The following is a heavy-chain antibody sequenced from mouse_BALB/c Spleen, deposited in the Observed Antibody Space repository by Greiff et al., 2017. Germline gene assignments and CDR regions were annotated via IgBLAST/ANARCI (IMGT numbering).Heavy chain of an antibody. Sequence: EVMLVESGGGLVEPGGSLKLSCAASGFTFSDYYMYWVRQTPEKRLEWVATISDGGSSSYYPDSVKGRFTISRDNAKNNLYLQMSCLKSEDTAMYYCARDCSYDNDVRGAMDYWGQGTSVTVSS. V-gene: IGHV5-4*02. D-gene: IGHD2-4*01. J-gene: IGHJ4*01. CDR1: GFTFSDYY. CDR3: ARDCSYDNDVRGAMDY. CDR2: ISDGGSSS.